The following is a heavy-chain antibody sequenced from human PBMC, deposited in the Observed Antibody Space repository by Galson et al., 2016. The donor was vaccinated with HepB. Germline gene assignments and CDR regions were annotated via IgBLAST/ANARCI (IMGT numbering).Heavy chain of an antibody. CDR3: ARAAALRFFLKYGMDV. CDR1: GGSFSGYH. D-gene: IGHD3-3*01. CDR2: INHSGST. Sequence: ETLSLTCAVSGGSFSGYHWTWIRQPPGKGLEWIGEINHSGSTNYNPSLKSRVTISVDTSKNQFSLRLRSVTAADTAVYYCARAAALRFFLKYGMDVWGQGTTVTVSS. J-gene: IGHJ6*02. V-gene: IGHV4-34*01.